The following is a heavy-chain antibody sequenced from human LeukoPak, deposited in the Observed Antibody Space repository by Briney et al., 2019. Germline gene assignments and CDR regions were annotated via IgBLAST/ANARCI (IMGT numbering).Heavy chain of an antibody. CDR3: ARLDYYYYYMDV. CDR1: GFTFSGSA. J-gene: IGHJ6*03. V-gene: IGHV4-38-2*01. CDR2: IYYSGST. Sequence: GSLKLSCAASGFTFSGSAMHWVRQASGKGLEWVGSIYYSGSTYYNPSLKSRVTISVDTSKNQFSLKLSSVTAADTAMYYCARLDYYYYYMDVWGKGTTVTVSS.